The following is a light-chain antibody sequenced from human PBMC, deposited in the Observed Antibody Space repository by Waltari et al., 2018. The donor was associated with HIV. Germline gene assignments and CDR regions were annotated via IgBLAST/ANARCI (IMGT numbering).Light chain of an antibody. V-gene: IGLV1-44*01. J-gene: IGLJ2*01. CDR3: ATWDDSLNAYVV. CDR1: SSNIGSNT. Sequence: QSVVTQPPSASGTPGQRVTISCSGSSSNIGSNTVNWYQQLPGTAPQLLIYSNNQRPAAVPDRFSGSKAGTTASLAISGLQSEDEADYYCATWDDSLNAYVVFGGGTKLTVL. CDR2: SNN.